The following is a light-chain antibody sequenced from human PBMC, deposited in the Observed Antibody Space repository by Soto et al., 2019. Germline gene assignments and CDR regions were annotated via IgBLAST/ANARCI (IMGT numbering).Light chain of an antibody. V-gene: IGKV1-27*01. J-gene: IGKJ1*01. CDR1: QGISSY. Sequence: DIQLTQSPSSLSASVGGRVTITCRVSQGISSYLNWYRHKPGKVPKLLIYIASNLQSGVPSRFSGSGSATDSTPTISSLQPEDVAVYYCQQYEAVVTVGPGTKVEIK. CDR3: QQYEAVVT. CDR2: IAS.